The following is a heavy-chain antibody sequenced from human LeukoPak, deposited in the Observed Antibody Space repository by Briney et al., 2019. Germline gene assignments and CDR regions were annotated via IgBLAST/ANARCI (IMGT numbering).Heavy chain of an antibody. CDR1: GFTLSTAS. J-gene: IGHJ4*02. CDR2: SDRSSNTV. CDR3: ADNLSR. D-gene: IGHD1-1*01. Sequence: GGSLRLSCAASGFTLSTASMNWVRQAPGKGLEWISYSDRSSNTVYYADSVKGRFTISRDSARNSLYLQMNSLRAEDTAVYFCADNLSRWGQGTLVTVSS. V-gene: IGHV3-48*04.